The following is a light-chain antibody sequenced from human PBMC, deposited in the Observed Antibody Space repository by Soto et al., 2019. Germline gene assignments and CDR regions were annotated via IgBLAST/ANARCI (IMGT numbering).Light chain of an antibody. CDR3: QQYENYWT. CDR2: DAS. CDR1: QPISSW. V-gene: IGKV1-5*01. Sequence: DIQLTQSPPTLSASVGDRVTITCRASQPISSWLAWYHQKPGKAPNLLIFDASNLESGVPSRLSGSGSGTEFTLTISSMQPEDFGIYYCQQYENYWTFGQGTKVDIK. J-gene: IGKJ1*01.